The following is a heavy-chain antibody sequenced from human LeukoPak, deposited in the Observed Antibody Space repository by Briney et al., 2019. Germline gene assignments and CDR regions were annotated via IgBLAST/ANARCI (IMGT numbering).Heavy chain of an antibody. J-gene: IGHJ4*02. CDR1: GFTFSSYA. CDR3: ARTRHVSSGSYSGIDY. CDR2: ISGSGGST. V-gene: IGHV3-23*01. D-gene: IGHD3-10*01. Sequence: GGSLRLSCAASGFTFSSYAMSWVRQAPGKGLEWVSAISGSGGSTYYADSVKGRFTISRDNSKNTLYLQMNSLRAEDTAVYYCARTRHVSSGSYSGIDYWGQGTLVTVSS.